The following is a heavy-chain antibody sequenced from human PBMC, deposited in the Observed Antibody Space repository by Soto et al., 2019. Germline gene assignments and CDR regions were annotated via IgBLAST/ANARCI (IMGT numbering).Heavy chain of an antibody. D-gene: IGHD6-13*01. CDR2: RYSDGRS. Sequence: SGGSLRLSCAGSGFTVIISYMTWVLQVPWKGLEWVSIRYSDGRSYHAESVKGRFTISTDDSENTLYLQMNSLGAEDTAVHYCAKSAPAAAGTGPFDYWGQGTLVTVSS. J-gene: IGHJ4*02. V-gene: IGHV3-66*01. CDR1: GFTVIISY. CDR3: AKSAPAAAGTGPFDY.